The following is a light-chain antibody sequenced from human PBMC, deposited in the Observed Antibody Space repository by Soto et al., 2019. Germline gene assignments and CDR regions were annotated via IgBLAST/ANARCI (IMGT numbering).Light chain of an antibody. CDR3: QQYGSSGT. V-gene: IGKV3-20*01. CDR2: GAS. J-gene: IGKJ1*01. Sequence: EIVVTQSPVTLSLYKGERATLSCRASQSISSSYLAWYRQKPGQAPRLLIYGASNRATGIPDRFSGSGSGTDFTLTISRLEPEDFAVYYCQQYGSSGTFGQGTKVDNK. CDR1: QSISSSY.